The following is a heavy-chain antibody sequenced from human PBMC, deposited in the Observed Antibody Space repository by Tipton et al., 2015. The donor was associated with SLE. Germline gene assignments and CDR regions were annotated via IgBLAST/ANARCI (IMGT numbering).Heavy chain of an antibody. V-gene: IGHV4-61*01. CDR2: IYYSGST. D-gene: IGHD6-13*01. Sequence: TLSLTCTVSGGSISSSNYYWSWIRQPPGKGLEWIGYIYYSGSTNYNPSLKSRVTISVDTSKNQFSLKLSSVTAADTAVYYCARLYSSSWQRSDYWGQGTLVTVSP. J-gene: IGHJ4*02. CDR3: ARLYSSSWQRSDY. CDR1: GGSISSSNYY.